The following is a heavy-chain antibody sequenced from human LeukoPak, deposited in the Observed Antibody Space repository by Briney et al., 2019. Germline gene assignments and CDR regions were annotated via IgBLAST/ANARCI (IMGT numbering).Heavy chain of an antibody. D-gene: IGHD2-15*01. CDR1: DGSFSAYY. J-gene: IGHJ4*02. CDR3: ARVVASTSIDS. CDR2: INHSGST. V-gene: IGHV4-34*01. Sequence: SETLSLTCAVYDGSFSAYYWTWIRQPPGKGLEWIGEINHSGSTNYNPSLKSRVTLSVDTSKNQFSLKLSSVTAADTALYYCARVVASTSIDSWGQGILVTVSS.